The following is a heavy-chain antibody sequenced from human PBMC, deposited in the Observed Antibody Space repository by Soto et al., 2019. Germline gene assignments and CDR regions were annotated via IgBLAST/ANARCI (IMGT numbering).Heavy chain of an antibody. D-gene: IGHD3-9*01. CDR3: ARGNYDFLTGYYIEYFDY. CDR1: GGSISTYY. J-gene: IGHJ4*02. CDR2: IYYSGST. V-gene: IGHV4-59*01. Sequence: SETLSLTCTVSGGSISTYYWSWIRQPPGKGLEWIGYIYYSGSTNYNPSLKSRVTISVDTSKNQFSLKLSSVTAADTAVYYCARGNYDFLTGYYIEYFDYWGQGILVTVSS.